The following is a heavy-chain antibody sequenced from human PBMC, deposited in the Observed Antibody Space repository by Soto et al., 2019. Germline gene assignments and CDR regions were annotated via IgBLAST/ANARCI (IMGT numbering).Heavy chain of an antibody. CDR3: ASGLSYSSGWYALYYGMDV. D-gene: IGHD6-19*01. Sequence: ASVKVSCKASGGTFSSYSISWVRQAPGQGLEWMGGIIPIFGTANYAQKFQGRVTITADESTSTAYMELSSLRSEDTAVYYCASGLSYSSGWYALYYGMDVWGQGTTVTVSS. CDR1: GGTFSSYS. J-gene: IGHJ6*02. V-gene: IGHV1-69*13. CDR2: IIPIFGTA.